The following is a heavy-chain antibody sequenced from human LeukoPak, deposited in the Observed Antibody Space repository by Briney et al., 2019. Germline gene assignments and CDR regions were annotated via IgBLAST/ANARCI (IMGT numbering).Heavy chain of an antibody. Sequence: GGSLGLSCAASGFTFSSYAMSWVRQAPGKGLEWVSAISGSGGSTYYADSVKGRFTISRDNSKNTLYLQMNSLRAEDTAVYYCARGGSSSWYQYGYWGQGTLVTVSS. V-gene: IGHV3-23*01. D-gene: IGHD6-13*01. CDR3: ARGGSSSWYQYGY. CDR2: ISGSGGST. CDR1: GFTFSSYA. J-gene: IGHJ4*02.